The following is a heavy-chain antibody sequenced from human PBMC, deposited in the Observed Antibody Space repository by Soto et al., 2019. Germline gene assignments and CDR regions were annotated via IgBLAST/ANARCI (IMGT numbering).Heavy chain of an antibody. J-gene: IGHJ4*02. CDR1: GGSISSSNW. D-gene: IGHD6-19*01. Sequence: PSETLSLTCAVSGGSISSSNWWSCVRQPPGKGLEWIGEIYHSESTNYNPSLKSRVTISVDKSKNQFSLKLSSVTAADTAVYYCARVGASSGWYFVDYWGQGTLVTVSS. CDR3: ARVGASSGWYFVDY. V-gene: IGHV4-4*02. CDR2: IYHSEST.